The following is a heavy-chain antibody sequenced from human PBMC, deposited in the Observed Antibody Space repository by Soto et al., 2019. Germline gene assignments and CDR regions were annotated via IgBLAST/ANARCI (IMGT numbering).Heavy chain of an antibody. CDR2: IYYSGST. CDR1: GGSINSGGYY. V-gene: IGHV4-31*03. J-gene: IGHJ5*02. Sequence: QVQLQESGPGLVKPSQTLSLTCTVSGGSINSGGYYWSWIRQHPGKGLEWIGYIYYSGSTYYNPSLKSRVTISVDTSKNQFSLKLSSVTAADTAVYYCARAIIVRGVNPDWFDPWGQGTLVTVSS. D-gene: IGHD3-10*01. CDR3: ARAIIVRGVNPDWFDP.